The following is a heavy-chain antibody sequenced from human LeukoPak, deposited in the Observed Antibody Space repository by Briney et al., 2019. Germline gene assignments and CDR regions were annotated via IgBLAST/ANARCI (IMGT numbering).Heavy chain of an antibody. CDR1: GDSISSSSYY. D-gene: IGHD6-19*01. Sequence: PSETLSLTCTVSGDSISSSSYYWSWIRQPPGKGLEWIASTHYSGSTDYNASLKSRVTISVDASKNQFSLKLNSVTAADTAVYYCSSDKRGYSSGWYEFDYWGQGTLVTVSS. J-gene: IGHJ4*02. V-gene: IGHV4-39*07. CDR3: SSDKRGYSSGWYEFDY. CDR2: THYSGST.